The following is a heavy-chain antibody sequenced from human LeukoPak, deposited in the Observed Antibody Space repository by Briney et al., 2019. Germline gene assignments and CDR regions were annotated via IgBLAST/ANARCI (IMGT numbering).Heavy chain of an antibody. CDR1: GFTFSRYW. Sequence: GGSLRLSCAASGFTFSRYWMTWVRQAPGKGLEWVGNIKQDGSETYYVDSVKGRFTISRDNAKSSLYLQVNSLRAEDTAVYFCAGDPGPSTAAWGAFDIWGQGTVVIVSS. J-gene: IGHJ3*02. D-gene: IGHD6-6*01. V-gene: IGHV3-7*01. CDR2: IKQDGSET. CDR3: AGDPGPSTAAWGAFDI.